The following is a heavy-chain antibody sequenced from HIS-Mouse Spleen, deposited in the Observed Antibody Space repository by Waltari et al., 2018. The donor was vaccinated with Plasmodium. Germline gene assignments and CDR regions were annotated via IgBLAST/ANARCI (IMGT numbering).Heavy chain of an antibody. J-gene: IGHJ2*01. CDR2: IKQDGSEK. CDR3: ASSWYWYFDL. V-gene: IGHV3-7*01. D-gene: IGHD6-13*01. CDR1: GFPCSSYW. Sequence: EVQLVESGGGLVQPGGSLSLACAACGFPCSSYWLGWVRQAPGKGLEWVANIKQDGSEKYYVDSVKGRFTISRDNAKNSLYLQMNSLRAEDTAVYYCASSWYWYFDLWGRGTLVTVSS.